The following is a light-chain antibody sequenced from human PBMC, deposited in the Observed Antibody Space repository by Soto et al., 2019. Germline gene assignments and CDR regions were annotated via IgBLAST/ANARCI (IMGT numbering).Light chain of an antibody. Sequence: ETGMTLSPVALSLSPGERATLSCRASQSVSDNLAWYQQRPGQGPRLLIYGASTRATGIPARFSGSGSGTEFTLTISSLQSEDFTVYYCQQSKNWPHTFGQGTKVDIK. CDR2: GAS. CDR3: QQSKNWPHT. J-gene: IGKJ1*01. V-gene: IGKV3-15*01. CDR1: QSVSDN.